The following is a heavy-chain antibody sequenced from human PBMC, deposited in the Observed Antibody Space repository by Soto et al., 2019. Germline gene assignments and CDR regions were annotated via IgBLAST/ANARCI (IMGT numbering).Heavy chain of an antibody. CDR1: GFTFSTYE. V-gene: IGHV3-48*03. J-gene: IGHJ4*02. CDR3: ARTYSDSRGYYCLDY. CDR2: IDSGAITI. Sequence: PGGSLRLSCAASGFTFSTYEMNWVRQAPGKGLEWVSYIDSGAITIYYADSVKGRFTISRDNAKNSVYLQMNSLRAEDTAVYYCARTYSDSRGYYCLDYWGQGTLVTVSS. D-gene: IGHD3-22*01.